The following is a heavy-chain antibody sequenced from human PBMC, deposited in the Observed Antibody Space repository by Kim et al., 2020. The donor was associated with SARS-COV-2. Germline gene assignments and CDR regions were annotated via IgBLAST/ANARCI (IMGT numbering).Heavy chain of an antibody. Sequence: GGSLRLSCAASGFTFSSYGMHWVRQAPGKGLEWVAVIWYDGSNKYYADSVKGRFTISRDNSKNTLYLQMNSLRAEDTAVYYCAREKFSSSYFDYWGQGTLVTVSS. CDR3: AREKFSSSYFDY. J-gene: IGHJ4*02. CDR2: IWYDGSNK. V-gene: IGHV3-33*01. D-gene: IGHD6-13*01. CDR1: GFTFSSYG.